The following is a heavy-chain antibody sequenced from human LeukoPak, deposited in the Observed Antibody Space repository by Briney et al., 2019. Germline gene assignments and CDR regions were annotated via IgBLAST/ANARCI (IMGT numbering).Heavy chain of an antibody. J-gene: IGHJ4*02. CDR1: GFTFDDYA. V-gene: IGHV3-9*01. CDR3: AKDIWNSGYHGYFDY. Sequence: GGSLRLSCAASGFTFDDYAMHWVRQAPGKGLEWVSGISWNSGSIGYADSVKGRFTISRDNAKNSLYLQMNSLRAEDTALYYCAKDIWNSGYHGYFDYWGQGTLVTVSS. CDR2: ISWNSGSI. D-gene: IGHD6-25*01.